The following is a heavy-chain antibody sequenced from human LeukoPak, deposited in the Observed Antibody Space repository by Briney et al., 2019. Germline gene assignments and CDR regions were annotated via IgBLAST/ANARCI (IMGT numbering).Heavy chain of an antibody. V-gene: IGHV1-2*02. CDR3: ARDYYGSGSFSGH. CDR1: GYTFTDYY. D-gene: IGHD3-10*01. Sequence: SVKVSCKASGYTFTDYYMHWLRQAPEQGLEWMGWINPKSGDTNYAQKFQGRVTMTRDTSISTAYMELSRLTSDDTAVYYCARDYYGSGSFSGHWGQGTLVTVSS. CDR2: INPKSGDT. J-gene: IGHJ4*02.